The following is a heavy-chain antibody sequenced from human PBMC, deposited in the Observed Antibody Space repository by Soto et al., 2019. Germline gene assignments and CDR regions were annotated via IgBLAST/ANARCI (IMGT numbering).Heavy chain of an antibody. J-gene: IGHJ4*02. V-gene: IGHV3-23*05. CDR2: IDGSGSGT. CDR1: GFSFSSGDA. D-gene: IGHD1-26*01. Sequence: PGGSLRLSCAASGFSFSSGDAMSWVRQAPGKGLEWVSTIDGSGSGTFYADSVKGRFTISRDNSKNTLCLQMNSLGADDTAIFFCVKARYFSTRGYFDYWAQGTLVPVSS. CDR3: VKARYFSTRGYFDY.